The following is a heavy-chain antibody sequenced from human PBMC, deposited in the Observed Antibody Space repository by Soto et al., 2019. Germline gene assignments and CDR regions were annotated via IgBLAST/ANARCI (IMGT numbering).Heavy chain of an antibody. Sequence: LRLSCAASGFTFSSYSMNWVRQAPGKGLEWVSSISSSSSYIYYADSVKGRFTISKDNAKNSLYLQMNSLRAEDTAVYYCAKDRCGSCYSGYYSYGTDVWGQGTTVTLSS. V-gene: IGHV3-21*01. J-gene: IGHJ6*02. D-gene: IGHD2-15*01. CDR2: ISSSSSYI. CDR1: GFTFSSYS. CDR3: AKDRCGSCYSGYYSYGTDV.